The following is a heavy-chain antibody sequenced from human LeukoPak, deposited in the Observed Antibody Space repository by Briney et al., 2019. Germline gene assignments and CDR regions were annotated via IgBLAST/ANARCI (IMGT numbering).Heavy chain of an antibody. CDR2: VYGDDSDT. D-gene: IGHD5-24*01. Sequence: GESLKISAKASGYTFTTYWIGWVRQMPGKGLEWMGIVYGDDSDTRYSPSFQGQVTISADKSTTTAYLQWSSLKASDTAIYYCARRGIIDGYNYADYWGQGTLVTVSS. J-gene: IGHJ4*02. V-gene: IGHV5-51*01. CDR1: GYTFTTYW. CDR3: ARRGIIDGYNYADY.